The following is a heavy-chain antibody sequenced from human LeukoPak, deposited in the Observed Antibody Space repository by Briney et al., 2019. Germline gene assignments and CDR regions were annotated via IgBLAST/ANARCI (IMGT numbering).Heavy chain of an antibody. CDR2: INSDGSST. CDR1: GFTFSSYW. Sequence: GGSLRLSCAASGFTFSSYWMHWVRQAPGKGLVWVSRINSDGSSTSYADSVKGRFTISRDNAKNSLYLQMNSLRAEDTAVYYCARDRVVPAANEFDYWGQGTLVTVSS. J-gene: IGHJ4*02. V-gene: IGHV3-74*01. D-gene: IGHD2-2*01. CDR3: ARDRVVPAANEFDY.